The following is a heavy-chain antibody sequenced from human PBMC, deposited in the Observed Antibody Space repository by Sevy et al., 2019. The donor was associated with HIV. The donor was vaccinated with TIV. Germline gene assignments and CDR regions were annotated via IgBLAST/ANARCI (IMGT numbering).Heavy chain of an antibody. J-gene: IGHJ2*01. CDR1: GFTFNNYA. Sequence: GGSLRLSCAASGFTFNNYAMSWVRQAPGKGLEGKGLEWVSTISGGGGGTYYADSVRGRFPISRDNSKNTVYLQVNSLRVEDTAVYYCAKHYIHDMADGWYFDLWGRGTLVTVSS. CDR2: ISGGGGGT. V-gene: IGHV3-23*01. CDR3: AKHYIHDMADGWYFDL. D-gene: IGHD4-4*01.